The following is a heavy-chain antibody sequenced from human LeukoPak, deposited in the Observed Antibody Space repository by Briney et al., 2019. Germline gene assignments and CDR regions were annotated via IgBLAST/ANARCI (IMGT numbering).Heavy chain of an antibody. V-gene: IGHV1-8*03. J-gene: IGHJ4*02. Sequence: ASVKVSCKASGYTFTNYDINWVRQAPGQGLEWMGWMNPNSGNTGYAQKFQGRVTITRNTSISTAYMELSSLRSEDTAVYYCARGLGYYGSGSYYRALGYWGQGTLVTVSS. CDR3: ARGLGYYGSGSYYRALGY. D-gene: IGHD3-10*01. CDR2: MNPNSGNT. CDR1: GYTFTNYD.